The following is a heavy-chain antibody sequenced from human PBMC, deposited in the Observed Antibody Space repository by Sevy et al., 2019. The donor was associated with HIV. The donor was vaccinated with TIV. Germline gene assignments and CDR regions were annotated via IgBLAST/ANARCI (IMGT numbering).Heavy chain of an antibody. Sequence: GESLKISCKGSGYSFTTYWIGWVRQQPGKGLEWMGIIFPGDSDTRYSPSCQGQVNISADNSISTAYLHWGSLKASETAIYYCARARGIPNHYYGMDVWGQGTTVTVSS. CDR1: GYSFTTYW. CDR3: ARARGIPNHYYGMDV. V-gene: IGHV5-51*01. J-gene: IGHJ6*02. CDR2: IFPGDSDT. D-gene: IGHD1-26*01.